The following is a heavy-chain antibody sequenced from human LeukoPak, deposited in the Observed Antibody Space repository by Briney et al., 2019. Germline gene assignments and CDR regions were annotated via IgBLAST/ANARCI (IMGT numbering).Heavy chain of an antibody. V-gene: IGHV3-9*01. D-gene: IGHD2-2*02. J-gene: IGHJ4*02. CDR1: GFTFENYA. Sequence: GGSLRLSCAASGFTFENYAMHWVRQAPGKGLEWVSGISWNSGSIGYADSVKGRFTISRDNAKNSLYLQMNSLRAEDTALYFCAKDYCSSTSCYTDYWGQGTLVTVSS. CDR3: AKDYCSSTSCYTDY. CDR2: ISWNSGSI.